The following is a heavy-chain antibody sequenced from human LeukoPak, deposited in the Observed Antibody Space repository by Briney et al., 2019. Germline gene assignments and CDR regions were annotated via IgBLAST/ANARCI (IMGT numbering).Heavy chain of an antibody. CDR3: ARGLYYDSSGYEPLDY. V-gene: IGHV3-21*01. Sequence: GGSLRLSCAASGFTFRSYSMNWVRQAPGKGLEWVSSISSSSSYIYYADSVKGRFTISRDNAKHSLYPQMNSLRAEDTAVYYCARGLYYDSSGYEPLDYWGQGTLVTVSS. D-gene: IGHD3-22*01. CDR2: ISSSSSYI. J-gene: IGHJ4*02. CDR1: GFTFRSYS.